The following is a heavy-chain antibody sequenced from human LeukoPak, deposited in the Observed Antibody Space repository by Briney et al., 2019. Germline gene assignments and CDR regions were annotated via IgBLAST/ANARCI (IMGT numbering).Heavy chain of an antibody. CDR2: IYYSGST. J-gene: IGHJ4*02. Sequence: PSETLSLTCTVSGGSINSYYWSWIRQPPGKGVEWIGYIYYSGSTNYNPSLKSRVTISVDTSKNQFSLRLSSVTAADTAVYYSARVTGYMTEDYFDYWGQGTLITVSS. D-gene: IGHD6-13*01. CDR3: ARVTGYMTEDYFDY. CDR1: GGSINSYY. V-gene: IGHV4-59*01.